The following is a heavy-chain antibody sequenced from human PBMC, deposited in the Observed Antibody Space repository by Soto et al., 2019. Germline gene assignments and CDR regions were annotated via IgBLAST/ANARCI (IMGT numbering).Heavy chain of an antibody. CDR2: ISYDGSNK. CDR3: AKSRGYYDSSGYYPFGY. CDR1: EFTFSSYG. D-gene: IGHD3-22*01. V-gene: IGHV3-30*18. J-gene: IGHJ4*02. Sequence: GGSLRLSCAASEFTFSSYGMHWVRQAPGKGLEWVAVISYDGSNKYYADSVKGRFTISRDNSKNTLYLQMNSLRAEDTAVYYCAKSRGYYDSSGYYPFGYWGQGTLVTVSS.